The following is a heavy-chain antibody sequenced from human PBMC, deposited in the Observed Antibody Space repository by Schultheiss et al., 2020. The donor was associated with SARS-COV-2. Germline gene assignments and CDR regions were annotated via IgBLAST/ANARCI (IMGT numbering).Heavy chain of an antibody. CDR2: ISGSGGST. J-gene: IGHJ6*03. Sequence: GGSLRLSCAASGFTFSSYAMSWVRQAPGKGLEWVSAISGSGGSTYYADSVKGRFTISRDNSKNTLYLQMNSLRAEDTAVYYCAKRTAAGTLYYYYYMDVWGKGTTVTVSS. D-gene: IGHD6-13*01. CDR1: GFTFSSYA. V-gene: IGHV3-23*01. CDR3: AKRTAAGTLYYYYYMDV.